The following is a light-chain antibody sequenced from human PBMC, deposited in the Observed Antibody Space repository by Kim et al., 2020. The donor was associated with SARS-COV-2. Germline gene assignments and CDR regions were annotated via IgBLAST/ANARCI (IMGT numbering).Light chain of an antibody. CDR2: DAS. CDR3: QQDNNWPLT. V-gene: IGKV3D-15*01. CDR1: QSVGSY. J-gene: IGKJ1*01. Sequence: ETVTTQSPATLSVSPGERATLSCRASQSVGSYLAWYQQKPGQAPRLLIYDASTRATGIPARFSGSGSGTEFTLTISSLQSEDFAVYYCQQDNNWPLTFGQGTKVEIK.